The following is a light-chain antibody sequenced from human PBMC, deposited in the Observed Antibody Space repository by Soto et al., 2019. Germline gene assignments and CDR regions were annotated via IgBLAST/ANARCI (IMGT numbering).Light chain of an antibody. J-gene: IGLJ1*01. CDR3: CSYEESITYV. V-gene: IGLV2-23*01. Sequence: QSALTQPASVSGSPGQSITISCSGTSSDVGSSGLVSWYQQHPGKAPKCMIYEGTKRPSGVSDRFSGSKSGSTASLTISGLQPEDEADYYCCSYEESITYVFGSGTKLTVL. CDR1: SSDVGSSGL. CDR2: EGT.